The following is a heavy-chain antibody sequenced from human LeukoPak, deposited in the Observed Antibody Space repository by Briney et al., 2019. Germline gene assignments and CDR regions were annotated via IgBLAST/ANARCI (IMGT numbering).Heavy chain of an antibody. J-gene: IGHJ4*02. CDR1: GYTFTSYG. V-gene: IGHV1-18*01. CDR3: ARDERGGYVDY. CDR2: ISAYNGNT. Sequence: ASVKVSFTASGYTFTSYGISWVRQAPGQGLEWMGWISAYNGNTNYAQKLQGRVTMTTDTSTSTAYMELRSLRSDDTAVYYCARDERGGYVDYWGQGTLVTVSS. D-gene: IGHD2-15*01.